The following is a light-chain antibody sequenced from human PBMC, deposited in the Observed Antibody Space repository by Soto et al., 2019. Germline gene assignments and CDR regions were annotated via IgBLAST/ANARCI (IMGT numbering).Light chain of an antibody. CDR3: QPGDRTPYT. CDR1: QSITTY. CDR2: GAS. J-gene: IGKJ2*01. Sequence: DIQMTHSPASLSASVGDRVTITCRASQSITTYLHWVQQRAGEAPKLLIYGASNLQGGVPSRFAGSGSGTDFSLTISSLQPEDSATYFCQPGDRTPYTFGQGTKLEIK. V-gene: IGKV1-39*01.